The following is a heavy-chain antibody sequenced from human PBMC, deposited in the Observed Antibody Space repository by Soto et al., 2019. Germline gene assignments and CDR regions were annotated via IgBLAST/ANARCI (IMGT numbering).Heavy chain of an antibody. CDR1: GFTFSSYG. V-gene: IGHV3-33*01. CDR2: VWYDGGNK. D-gene: IGHD5-12*01. J-gene: IGHJ6*02. Sequence: QVQLVESGGGVVQPGRSLRLSCAASGFTFSSYGMHWVRQAPGKGLEWVALVWYDGGNKYYADSVKGRFTISRDNSKNTLYMQMNSLRDEDTAVYYCVRAARYSGNDYVYYYGMDVWGQGPTVTVSS. CDR3: VRAARYSGNDYVYYYGMDV.